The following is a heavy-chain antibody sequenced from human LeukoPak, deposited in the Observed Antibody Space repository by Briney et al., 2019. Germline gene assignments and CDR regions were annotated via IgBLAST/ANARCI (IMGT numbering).Heavy chain of an antibody. V-gene: IGHV1-46*01. D-gene: IGHD3-10*01. Sequence: ASVKVSCKASGYTFTSYYMHWVRQAPGQGLEWMGIINPSGGSTSYAQKFQGRVTMTRDMSTSTVYMELSSLRSEDTAVYYCARDQITMVRGVHYYFDYWGQGTLVTVSS. CDR3: ARDQITMVRGVHYYFDY. J-gene: IGHJ4*02. CDR2: INPSGGST. CDR1: GYTFTSYY.